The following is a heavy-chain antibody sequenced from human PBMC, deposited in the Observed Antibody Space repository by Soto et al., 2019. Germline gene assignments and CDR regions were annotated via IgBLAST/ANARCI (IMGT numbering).Heavy chain of an antibody. CDR3: AREYYVWGSYRYYGMDV. V-gene: IGHV4-31*03. CDR1: GGSISSGGYY. D-gene: IGHD3-16*02. Sequence: QVQLQESGPGLVKPSQTLSLTCTVSGGSISSGGYYWSWIRQHPGKGLEWIGYIYYSGSTYYNPSRKRRVTISVDTSQNQFSLKLSSVTAADTAVYYCAREYYVWGSYRYYGMDVWGQGTTVTVSS. CDR2: IYYSGST. J-gene: IGHJ6*02.